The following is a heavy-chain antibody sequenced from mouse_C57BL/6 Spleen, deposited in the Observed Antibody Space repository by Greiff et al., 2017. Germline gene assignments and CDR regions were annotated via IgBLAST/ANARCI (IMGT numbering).Heavy chain of an antibody. Sequence: VQLQQSGPELVKPGASVKISCKASGYAFSSSWMNWVKQRPGKGLEWIGRIYPGDGDTNYNGKFKGKATLTADKSSSTAYMQLSSLTSEDSAVYFCARVAYYSNYEGFAYWGQGTLVTVSA. V-gene: IGHV1-82*01. CDR2: IYPGDGDT. J-gene: IGHJ3*01. CDR3: ARVAYYSNYEGFAY. D-gene: IGHD2-5*01. CDR1: GYAFSSSW.